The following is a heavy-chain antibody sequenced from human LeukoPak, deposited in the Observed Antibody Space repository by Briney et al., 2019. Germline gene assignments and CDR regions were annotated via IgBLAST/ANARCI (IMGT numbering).Heavy chain of an antibody. CDR3: ARDFPLFCGGDCYSGAFDI. Sequence: GGSLRLSRAASGFTFSSYWMSWVRQAPGKGLEGVANIKQDGSEKYYVDSVKGRFTISRDNAKNSLYLQMNSLRAEDTAVYYCARDFPLFCGGDCYSGAFDIWGQGTMVTVSS. V-gene: IGHV3-7*01. CDR2: IKQDGSEK. J-gene: IGHJ3*02. CDR1: GFTFSSYW. D-gene: IGHD2-21*02.